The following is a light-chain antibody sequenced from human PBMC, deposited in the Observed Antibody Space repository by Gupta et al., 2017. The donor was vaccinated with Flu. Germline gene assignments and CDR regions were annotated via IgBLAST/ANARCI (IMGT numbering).Light chain of an antibody. CDR2: DAS. CDR3: QQRGNWPPPT. V-gene: IGKV3-11*01. J-gene: IGKJ5*01. Sequence: EIVLTQSPATLSLSPGERATLSCRASQSVSSYLAWYQQKPGQPPRLLIYDASNRATGIPARFSGSGYGTDFTLTISSLEPEDFALYYFQQRGNWPPPTFGQGTRVEIK. CDR1: QSVSSY.